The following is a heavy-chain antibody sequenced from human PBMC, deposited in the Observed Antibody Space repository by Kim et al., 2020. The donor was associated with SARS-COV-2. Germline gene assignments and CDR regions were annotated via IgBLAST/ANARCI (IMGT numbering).Heavy chain of an antibody. J-gene: IGHJ6*02. CDR1: GGTFSNYG. CDR2: IIPSVGTA. D-gene: IGHD2-15*01. CDR3: AREDIVMEPTGDRSYYGVDV. Sequence: SVKVSCKASGGTFSNYGISWVRQGPGQGLEWMGGIIPSVGTANYAQKFQGRVTIIADDSTITAYMELSSLKSEDTAVYYCAREDIVMEPTGDRSYYGVDVWGQGTTVTVSS. V-gene: IGHV1-69*13.